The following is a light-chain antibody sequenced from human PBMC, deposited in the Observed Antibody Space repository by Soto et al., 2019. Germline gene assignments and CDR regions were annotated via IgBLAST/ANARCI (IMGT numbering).Light chain of an antibody. CDR3: ATWDSGLSAGV. Sequence: QSVLTQPPSVSAAPGQKVTISCSGSSSNIENNYVSWYQQFPGTAPKLLIYDNNKRPSGIPDRFSGSKSGTSATLGIAGLQTGDEADYYCATWDSGLSAGVFGGGTKLTVL. J-gene: IGLJ2*01. V-gene: IGLV1-51*01. CDR1: SSNIENNY. CDR2: DNN.